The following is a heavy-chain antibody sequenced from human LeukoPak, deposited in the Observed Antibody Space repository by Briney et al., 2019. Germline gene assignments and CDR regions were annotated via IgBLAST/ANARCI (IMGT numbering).Heavy chain of an antibody. CDR2: IYTSGST. CDR3: ARDAYYYGSGSFRRFDP. Sequence: PSETLSLTCTVSGYSTSSGYYWSWIRQPAGKGLEWIGRIYTSGSTNYNPSLKSRVTMSVDTSKNQFSLKLSSVTAADTAVYYCARDAYYYGSGSFRRFDPWGQGTLVTVSS. J-gene: IGHJ5*02. D-gene: IGHD3-10*01. CDR1: GYSTSSGYY. V-gene: IGHV4-4*07.